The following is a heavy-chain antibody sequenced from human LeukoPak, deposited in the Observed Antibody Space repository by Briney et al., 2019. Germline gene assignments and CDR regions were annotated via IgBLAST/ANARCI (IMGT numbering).Heavy chain of an antibody. J-gene: IGHJ6*03. CDR1: GGSISSSSYY. CDR3: ARDIAVPYYNYYYMDI. CDR2: IFTSGST. D-gene: IGHD6-19*01. V-gene: IGHV4-61*05. Sequence: PSETLSLTCTVSGGSISSSSYYWGWIRQPPGKGLEWIGRIFTSGSTSYNPSLKSRVTMSPDTSKNQFSLRLASVTAADTAVYYCARDIAVPYYNYYYMDIWGKGTAVTVSS.